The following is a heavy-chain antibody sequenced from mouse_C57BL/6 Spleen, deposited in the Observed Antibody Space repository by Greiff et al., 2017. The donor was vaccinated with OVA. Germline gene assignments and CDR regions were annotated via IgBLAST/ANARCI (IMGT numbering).Heavy chain of an antibody. D-gene: IGHD2-4*01. CDR2: INPNNGGT. CDR1: GYTFTDYY. CDR3: ARWDYDLAY. J-gene: IGHJ3*01. V-gene: IGHV1-26*01. Sequence: EVQLQQSGPELVKPGASVKISCKASGYTFTDYYMNWVKQSHGKSLEWIGDINPNNGGTSYNQKFKGKATLTVDKSSNTAYMELRSLTSEDSAVYYCARWDYDLAYWGQGTLVTVSA.